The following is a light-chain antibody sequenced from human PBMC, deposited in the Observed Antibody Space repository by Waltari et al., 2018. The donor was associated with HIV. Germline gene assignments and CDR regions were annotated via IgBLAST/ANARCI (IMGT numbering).Light chain of an antibody. J-gene: IGLJ1*01. CDR1: NSDVGNYDL. Sequence: QSALTQPASVSGSPGQSITISCTGTNSDVGNYDLVSWYQQHPGKAPKVLIYEDSKRPSGVSNRFSGSKSANTASLTISGLQAEDEADYHCCSYAGSGTYVFGSGTKVTVL. CDR3: CSYAGSGTYV. CDR2: EDS. V-gene: IGLV2-23*01.